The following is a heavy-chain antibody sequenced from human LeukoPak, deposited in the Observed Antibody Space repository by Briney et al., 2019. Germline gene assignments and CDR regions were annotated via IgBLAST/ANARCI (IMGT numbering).Heavy chain of an antibody. J-gene: IGHJ3*02. CDR1: GVHLRRCVLF. Sequence: NPSQPLSHPCGVSGVHLRRCVLFGMWMRPPPGGPRVGRGYIYHSGSTYYNPSLKSRVNISVDRSKNQFSLKLSSVTAADTAVYYCARSSTVTTDDAFDIWGQGTMVTVSS. D-gene: IGHD4-17*01. V-gene: IGHV4-30-2*01. CDR3: ARSSTVTTDDAFDI. CDR2: IYHSGST.